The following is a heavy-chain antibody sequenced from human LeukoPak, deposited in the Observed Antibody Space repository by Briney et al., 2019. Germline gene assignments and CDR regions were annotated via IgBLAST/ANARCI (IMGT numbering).Heavy chain of an antibody. V-gene: IGHV1-2*02. D-gene: IGHD1-26*01. Sequence: GASVKVSCKASGYTFTDYYLHWVRQAPGQGLEWMGWINPNSGGTNYAQTFQGRVTLTRDTSSSTAYLELTRLRSDDTAVYYCAREGKIVGASFDYWGQGTLVTVSS. CDR1: GYTFTDYY. CDR2: INPNSGGT. J-gene: IGHJ4*02. CDR3: AREGKIVGASFDY.